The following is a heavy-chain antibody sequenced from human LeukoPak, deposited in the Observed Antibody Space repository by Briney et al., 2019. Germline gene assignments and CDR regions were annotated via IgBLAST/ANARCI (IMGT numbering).Heavy chain of an antibody. V-gene: IGHV3-23*01. J-gene: IGHJ4*02. CDR3: AKDRGYCSSTSCLFDY. CDR1: GFTFSSYA. Sequence: GGSLRLSCAASGFTFSSYAMSWVRQAPGKGLEWVSAISGSGGSTYYADSVKGRFTISRDNSKNTLYLQMNSLRAEDTAVYYCAKDRGYCSSTSCLFDYWGQGTLVTVSS. CDR2: ISGSGGST. D-gene: IGHD2-2*01.